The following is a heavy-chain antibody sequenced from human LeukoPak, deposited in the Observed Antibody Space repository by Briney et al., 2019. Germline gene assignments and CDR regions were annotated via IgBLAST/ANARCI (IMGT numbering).Heavy chain of an antibody. D-gene: IGHD6-6*01. CDR3: ATGYSYSSSLRSWFDP. Sequence: GASVKVSCKVSGYTLTELSMHWVRQAPGKGLEWMGGFDPEDGETIYAQKFQGRVTMTEDTSTDTAYMELSSVRSEDTAVYYCATGYSYSSSLRSWFDPWGQGTLVTVSS. V-gene: IGHV1-24*01. J-gene: IGHJ5*02. CDR1: GYTLTELS. CDR2: FDPEDGET.